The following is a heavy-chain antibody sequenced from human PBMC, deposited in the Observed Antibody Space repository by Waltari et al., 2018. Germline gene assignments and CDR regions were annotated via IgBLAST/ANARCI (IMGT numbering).Heavy chain of an antibody. V-gene: IGHV3-23*01. CDR1: GFNFISDA. CDR2: ISDSGVIT. D-gene: IGHD3-22*01. J-gene: IGHJ4*02. Sequence: EVHLLESGGGLAQPGGSLRLSCAASGFNFISDAMSWVRQAPGKGLGGVSGISDSGVITKYADSGKGRFTVSRDNSKNTVFLQLNSLRAEDTAIYYCARHLYSIDYLELGNWGQGTLVTVSS. CDR3: ARHLYSIDYLELGN.